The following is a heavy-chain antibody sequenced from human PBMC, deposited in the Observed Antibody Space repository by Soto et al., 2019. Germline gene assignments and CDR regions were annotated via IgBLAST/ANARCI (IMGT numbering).Heavy chain of an antibody. CDR2: VYYTGST. V-gene: IGHV4-59*01. J-gene: IGHJ4*02. Sequence: SETLSLTCIVSGGSISCSYWIWIRQSPGKGLEWLGYVYYTGSTNYSPSLRSRVSISVDTSKNEFSLRLSSVTAADTAVYFCARSVAVPGAHIDYWGQGTQVTVSS. CDR1: GGSISCSY. D-gene: IGHD6-19*01. CDR3: ARSVAVPGAHIDY.